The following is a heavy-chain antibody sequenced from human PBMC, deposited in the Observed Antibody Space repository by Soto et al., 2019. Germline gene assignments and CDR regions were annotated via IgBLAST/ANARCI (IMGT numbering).Heavy chain of an antibody. CDR2: ISYDGSNK. V-gene: IGHV3-30*18. CDR3: AKDRRITMVRSRYYHYYGMDV. J-gene: IGHJ6*02. Sequence: QVQLVESGGGVVQPGRSLRLSCAASGFTFSSYGMHWVRQAPGKGLEWVAVISYDGSNKYYADSVKGRFTISRDNSKNTLYRQMNSLRAEETAVYYCAKDRRITMVRSRYYHYYGMDVWGQGTTVTVSS. D-gene: IGHD3-10*01. CDR1: GFTFSSYG.